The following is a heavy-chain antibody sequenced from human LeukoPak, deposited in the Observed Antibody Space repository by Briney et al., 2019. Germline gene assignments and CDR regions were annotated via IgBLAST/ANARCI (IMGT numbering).Heavy chain of an antibody. V-gene: IGHV4-34*01. CDR3: ARGKGGYYYYYGMDV. Sequence: SLTXAXYGGSFSGYYWSWIRQPPGKGLEWIGEINHSGSTNYNPSLKSRVTISVDTSKNQFSLKLSSVTAADTAVYYCARGKGGYYYYYGMDVWGQGTTVTVSS. CDR2: INHSGST. J-gene: IGHJ6*02. CDR1: GGSFSGYY.